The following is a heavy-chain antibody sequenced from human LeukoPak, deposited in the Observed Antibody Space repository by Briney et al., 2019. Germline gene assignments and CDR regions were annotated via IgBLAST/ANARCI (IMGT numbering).Heavy chain of an antibody. V-gene: IGHV4-34*01. D-gene: IGHD3-16*02. CDR2: INHSGST. Sequence: SETLSLTCAVYGGSFSGYYWSWIRQPPGKGLEWIGEINHSGSTNYNPSLKSRVTKSVDTSKNQFSLKLSSVTAADTAVYYCARGHPEFYDYVWGSYRYNNWFDPWGQGTLVTVSS. CDR3: ARGHPEFYDYVWGSYRYNNWFDP. J-gene: IGHJ5*02. CDR1: GGSFSGYY.